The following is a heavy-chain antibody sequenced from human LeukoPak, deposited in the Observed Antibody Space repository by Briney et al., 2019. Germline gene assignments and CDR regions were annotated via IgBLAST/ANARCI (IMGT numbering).Heavy chain of an antibody. CDR1: GGTFSSYA. Sequence: SVKVSCKASGGTFSSYAISWVRRAPGQGLGWMGRIIPILGIANYAQKFQGRVTITADKSTSTAYMELSSLRSEDTAVYYCASTVVTPNTAYGMDVWGQGTTVTVSS. CDR2: IIPILGIA. CDR3: ASTVVTPNTAYGMDV. V-gene: IGHV1-69*04. J-gene: IGHJ6*02. D-gene: IGHD4-23*01.